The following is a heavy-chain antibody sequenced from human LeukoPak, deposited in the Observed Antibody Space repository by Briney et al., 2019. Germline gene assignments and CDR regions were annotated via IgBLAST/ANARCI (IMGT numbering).Heavy chain of an antibody. Sequence: SETLSLTCTVSGGSISSGGYYWSWIRQPPGKGLEWIGYIYHSGSTYYNPSLKSRVTISVDRSKNQFSLKLSSVTAADTAVSYCARDLREKSIAARWQGEYYFDYWGQGTLVTVSS. CDR3: ARDLREKSIAARWQGEYYFDY. D-gene: IGHD6-6*01. CDR2: IYHSGST. CDR1: GGSISSGGYY. J-gene: IGHJ4*02. V-gene: IGHV4-30-2*01.